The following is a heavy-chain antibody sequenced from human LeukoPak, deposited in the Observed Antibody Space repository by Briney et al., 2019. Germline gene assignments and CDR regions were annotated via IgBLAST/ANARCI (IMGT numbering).Heavy chain of an antibody. V-gene: IGHV3-23*01. J-gene: IGHJ4*02. Sequence: GGSLRLSCAASGFTFSSYAMSWVRQAPGKGLEWVSAISGSGGSTYYADSVKGRFTISRDYSKNTLYLQMNSLRAEDTAVYYCAKAPYYGLGPIDYWGQGTLVTVSS. CDR1: GFTFSSYA. CDR3: AKAPYYGLGPIDY. D-gene: IGHD3-10*01. CDR2: ISGSGGST.